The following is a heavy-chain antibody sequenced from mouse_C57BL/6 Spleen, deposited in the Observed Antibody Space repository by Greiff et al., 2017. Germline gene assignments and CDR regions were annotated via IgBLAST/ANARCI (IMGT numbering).Heavy chain of an antibody. V-gene: IGHV5-4*01. Sequence: EVMLVESGGGLVKPGGSLKLSCAASGFTFSSYAMSWVRQTPEKRLEWVATISDGGSYTYYPDNVKGRFTISRDNAKNNLYLQMSHLKAEDTAMYYCAREAQATGDWFADWGQGTLVTVSA. J-gene: IGHJ3*01. CDR1: GFTFSSYA. D-gene: IGHD3-2*02. CDR2: ISDGGSYT. CDR3: AREAQATGDWFAD.